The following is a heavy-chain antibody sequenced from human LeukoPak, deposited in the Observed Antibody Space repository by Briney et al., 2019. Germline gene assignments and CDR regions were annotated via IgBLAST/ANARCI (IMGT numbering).Heavy chain of an antibody. V-gene: IGHV1-18*01. CDR1: GYTFTSYG. J-gene: IGHJ4*02. CDR3: ARDRRRYDSSGYYYPVDY. Sequence: ASVKVSCKASGYTFTSYGISWVRQATGQGLEWMGWISAYNGNTNYAQKLQGRVTMTTDTSTSTAYMELRSLRSDDTAVYYCARDRRRYDSSGYYYPVDYWGQGTLLTVSS. CDR2: ISAYNGNT. D-gene: IGHD3-22*01.